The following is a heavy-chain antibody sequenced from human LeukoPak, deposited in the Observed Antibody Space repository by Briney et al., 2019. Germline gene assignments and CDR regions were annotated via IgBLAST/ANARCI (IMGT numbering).Heavy chain of an antibody. D-gene: IGHD4-17*01. CDR3: AYGDCPLTY. J-gene: IGHJ4*02. V-gene: IGHV3-66*01. Sequence: GGSVTLLCAASGLTVSNNYWNWARQPRGKGREYISLIYTNGNTQYTDYVKGRFTFSRNSSKNTLYLQMTRLRAEDTAVYYCAYGDCPLTYWGQGTLVSVSS. CDR2: IYTNGNT. CDR1: GLTVSNNY.